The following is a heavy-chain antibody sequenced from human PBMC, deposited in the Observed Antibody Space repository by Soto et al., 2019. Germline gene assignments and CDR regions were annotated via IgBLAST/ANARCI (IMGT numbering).Heavy chain of an antibody. J-gene: IGHJ5*02. CDR1: GYSFSTYD. D-gene: IGHD2-2*02. V-gene: IGHV1-8*01. Sequence: QVQLVQSGAEVKKPGASVKVSCKASGYSFSTYDINWVRQAAGQGLEWMGWVNPKSGNTDYAQRFRGRVTMTSNTPISTAYRELGALTPENTAVNYCAGPYCDITTCYTAWFDPWAREPWSPSPQ. CDR2: VNPKSGNT. CDR3: AGPYCDITTCYTAWFDP.